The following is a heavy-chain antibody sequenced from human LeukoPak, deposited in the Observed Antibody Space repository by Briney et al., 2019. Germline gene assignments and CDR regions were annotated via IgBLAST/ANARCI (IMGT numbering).Heavy chain of an antibody. Sequence: SETLSLTCAVYGGSFSGYYWSWIRQPPGKGLEWIGEINHSGSTNYNPSLKSRVTISVDTSKNQFSLKLSSVTAADTAVYYCARGNLLRAFDIWGQGTMVTVSS. V-gene: IGHV4-34*01. J-gene: IGHJ3*02. CDR3: ARGNLLRAFDI. D-gene: IGHD2-15*01. CDR2: INHSGST. CDR1: GGSFSGYY.